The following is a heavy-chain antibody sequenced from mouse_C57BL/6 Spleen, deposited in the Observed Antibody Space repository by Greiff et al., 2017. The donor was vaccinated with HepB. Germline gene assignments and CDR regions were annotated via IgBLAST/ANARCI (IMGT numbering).Heavy chain of an antibody. CDR1: GYAFSSSW. CDR3: ANFSDYDGYFDY. Sequence: VQLQQSGPELVKPGASVKISCKASGYAFSSSWMNWVKQRPGKGLEWIGRIYPGDGDTNYNGKFKGKATLTADKSSSTAYMQLSSLTSEDSAVYFCANFSDYDGYFDYWGQGTTLTVSS. D-gene: IGHD2-4*01. J-gene: IGHJ2*01. V-gene: IGHV1-82*01. CDR2: IYPGDGDT.